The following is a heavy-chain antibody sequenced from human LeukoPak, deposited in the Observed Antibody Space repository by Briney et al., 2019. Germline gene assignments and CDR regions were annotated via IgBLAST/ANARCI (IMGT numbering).Heavy chain of an antibody. J-gene: IGHJ4*02. V-gene: IGHV3-74*01. CDR2: ISNDDRNI. CDR3: ARDPIAVVGGGSFDY. CDR1: GFTFSIYW. D-gene: IGHD6-19*01. Sequence: PGGSLRLSCEASGFTFSIYWMHWVRQAPGKGLEWISRISNDDRNIRYADSVKGRFTISRDNAKNSYYLEMNSLVAEDTAVYYCARDPIAVVGGGSFDYWGQGILVTVSS.